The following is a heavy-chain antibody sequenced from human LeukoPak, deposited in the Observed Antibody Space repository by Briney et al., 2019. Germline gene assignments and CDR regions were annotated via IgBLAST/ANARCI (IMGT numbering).Heavy chain of an antibody. D-gene: IGHD4-11*01. V-gene: IGHV3-30*18. Sequence: PGRSLRFSCAASGFTFSSYGMYWVRQAPGKGLEWVAVISYDGSNKYYADSVKGRFTISRDNSKNTLYLQMNSLRAEDTAVYYCAKILPDTVTADYWGQGTLVTVSS. J-gene: IGHJ4*02. CDR3: AKILPDTVTADY. CDR1: GFTFSSYG. CDR2: ISYDGSNK.